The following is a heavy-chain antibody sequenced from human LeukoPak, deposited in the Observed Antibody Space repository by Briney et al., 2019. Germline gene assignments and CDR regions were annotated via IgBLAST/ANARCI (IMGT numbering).Heavy chain of an antibody. Sequence: GGSLRLSCAASGFIFSTYAMSWVRQAPGKGLEWVLRISGSGDSTSYADSVKSRFTISRDNSKNTLYLQMSSLRAEDTAVYYCAKDGDIATRPYYFDYWGQGTLVTVSS. J-gene: IGHJ4*02. CDR3: AKDGDIATRPYYFDY. D-gene: IGHD6-6*01. CDR1: GFIFSTYA. CDR2: ISGSGDST. V-gene: IGHV3-23*01.